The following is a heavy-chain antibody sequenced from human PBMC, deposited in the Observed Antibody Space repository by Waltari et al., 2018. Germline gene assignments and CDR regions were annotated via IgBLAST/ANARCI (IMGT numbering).Heavy chain of an antibody. D-gene: IGHD2-2*01. CDR3: VRDGDRSSTLLGWFDP. CDR2: IYYSGST. V-gene: IGHV4-39*07. Sequence: QLQLQESGPGLVKPSETLSLTCTVSGGSISSSSYYWGWIRQPPGKGLEWIGSIYYSGSTYYNPSLKSRVTISVDTSKNQFSLKLSSVTAADTAVYYCVRDGDRSSTLLGWFDPWGQGTLVTVSS. CDR1: GGSISSSSYY. J-gene: IGHJ5*02.